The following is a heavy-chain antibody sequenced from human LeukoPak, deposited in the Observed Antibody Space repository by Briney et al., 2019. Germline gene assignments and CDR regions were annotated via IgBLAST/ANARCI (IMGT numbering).Heavy chain of an antibody. J-gene: IGHJ4*02. Sequence: GGSLRLSCAASGFTFSSYSMNWVRQAPGKGLEWVSSISSSSSYIYYADSVKGRFTISRDNAKNSLYPQMNSLRAEDTAVYYCARDTTLVVPAATLDYWGQGTLVTVSS. CDR3: ARDTTLVVPAATLDY. CDR2: ISSSSSYI. V-gene: IGHV3-21*01. D-gene: IGHD2-2*01. CDR1: GFTFSSYS.